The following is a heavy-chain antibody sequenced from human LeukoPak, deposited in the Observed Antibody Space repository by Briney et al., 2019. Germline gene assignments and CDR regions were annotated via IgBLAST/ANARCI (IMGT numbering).Heavy chain of an antibody. CDR2: INHSGST. D-gene: IGHD6-13*01. V-gene: IGHV4-34*01. J-gene: IGHJ4*02. CDR1: GGSFSGYY. Sequence: SETLSLTCAVYGGSFSGYYWSWIRQPPGKGLEWIGEINHSGSTNYNPSLKSRVTISVDTSKNQFSLKLSSVTAADTAVYYCAREEYSSSRGYLDYWGQGTLVTVSS. CDR3: AREEYSSSRGYLDY.